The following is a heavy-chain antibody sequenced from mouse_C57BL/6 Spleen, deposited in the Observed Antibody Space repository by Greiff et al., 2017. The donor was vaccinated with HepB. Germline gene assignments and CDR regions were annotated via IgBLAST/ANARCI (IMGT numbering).Heavy chain of an antibody. CDR3: TRPFITTVGPFDD. Sequence: QVQLQQSGAELVRPGASVTLSCKASGYTFTDYEMHWVKQTPVHGLEWIGAIDPETGGTAYNQKFKGKAILTADKSSSTAYMELRSLTSEDSAVYYCTRPFITTVGPFDDWGQGTTLTVSS. CDR2: IDPETGGT. D-gene: IGHD1-1*01. J-gene: IGHJ2*01. V-gene: IGHV1-15*01. CDR1: GYTFTDYE.